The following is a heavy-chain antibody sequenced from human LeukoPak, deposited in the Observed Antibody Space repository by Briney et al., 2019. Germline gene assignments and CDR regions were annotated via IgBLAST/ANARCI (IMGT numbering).Heavy chain of an antibody. CDR1: GGSISSYY. V-gene: IGHV4-4*07. J-gene: IGHJ4*02. CDR3: ARSDLVGAKGGYDY. CDR2: IYTSGST. Sequence: SETLSLTCTVSGGSISSYYWSWIRQPAGKGLEWIGRIYTSGSTNYNPSLKSRVTMSVDTSKNQFSPKLSSVTAADTAVYYCARSDLVGAKGGYDYWGQGTLVTVSS. D-gene: IGHD1-26*01.